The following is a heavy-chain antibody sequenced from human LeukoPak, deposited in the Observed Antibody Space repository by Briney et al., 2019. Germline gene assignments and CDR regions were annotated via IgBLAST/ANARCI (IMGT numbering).Heavy chain of an antibody. CDR1: GFTFSSYW. CDR2: INSDGSST. CDR3: AKGAAAATVRALYYYGMDV. V-gene: IGHV3-74*01. J-gene: IGHJ6*02. D-gene: IGHD6-13*01. Sequence: GGSLRLSCAASGFTFSSYWMHWVRQAPGKGLVWVSRINSDGSSTSYADSVKGRFTISRDNAKNTLYLQMNSLRAEDTAVYYCAKGAAAATVRALYYYGMDVWGQGTTVTVSS.